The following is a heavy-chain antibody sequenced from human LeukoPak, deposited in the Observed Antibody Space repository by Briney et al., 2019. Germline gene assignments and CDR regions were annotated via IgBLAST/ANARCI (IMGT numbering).Heavy chain of an antibody. V-gene: IGHV4-4*07. CDR3: AGDRGEYSSSSAYYSYYYMDV. J-gene: IGHJ6*03. CDR1: GGSISSYY. CDR2: FYTSGST. Sequence: PSETLSLTCTVSGGSISSYYWSWIRQPAGKGLEWIGRFYTSGSTNYNPSLKSRVTMSVDTSKNQFSLKLTSVTAADTAVYYCAGDRGEYSSSSAYYSYYYMDVWGKGTTVTVSS. D-gene: IGHD6-6*01.